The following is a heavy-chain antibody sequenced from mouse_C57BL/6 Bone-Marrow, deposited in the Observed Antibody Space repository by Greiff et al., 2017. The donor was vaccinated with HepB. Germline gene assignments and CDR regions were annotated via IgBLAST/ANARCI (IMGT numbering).Heavy chain of an antibody. CDR3: ARGTVVATSKFAY. V-gene: IGHV1-59*01. Sequence: QVQLQQPGAELVRPGTSVKLSCKASGYNFPSYWMHWVKQRPGHGLEWIGVIDPSDSYTNYNQKFKGQATLTVDTASSTAYMQLSSLTSEDSAVYYCARGTVVATSKFAYWGQGTLVTVSA. D-gene: IGHD1-1*01. CDR2: IDPSDSYT. J-gene: IGHJ3*01. CDR1: GYNFPSYW.